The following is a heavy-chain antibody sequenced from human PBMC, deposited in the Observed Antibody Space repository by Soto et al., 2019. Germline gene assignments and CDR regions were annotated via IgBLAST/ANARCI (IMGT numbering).Heavy chain of an antibody. V-gene: IGHV4-61*01. D-gene: IGHD1-26*01. CDR2: IYYSGST. CDR3: ARDRIVGATGLDY. J-gene: IGHJ4*02. CDR1: GGSVSSGSYY. Sequence: QVQLQESGPGLVKPSETLSLTCTVSGGSVSSGSYYWSWIRQPPGKGLEWIGYIYYSGSTNYNPSLKSRGTISVDTSKNQFSLKLSSVTAADTAVYYCARDRIVGATGLDYWGQGTLVTVSS.